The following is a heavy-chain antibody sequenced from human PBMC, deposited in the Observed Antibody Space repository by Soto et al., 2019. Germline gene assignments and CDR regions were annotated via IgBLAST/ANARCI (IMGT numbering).Heavy chain of an antibody. Sequence: GGSLRLSCAASGFTFSTFWMRWVRQAPGKGLEWVASINENGSNTYYADSVKGRFTISRDNSKNTLYLQMNSLRAEDTAVYYCAKDSRSWYQKGVYYYYYGMDVWGQGTTVTVSS. CDR1: GFTFSTFW. CDR2: INENGSNT. V-gene: IGHV3-7*05. J-gene: IGHJ6*02. D-gene: IGHD6-13*01. CDR3: AKDSRSWYQKGVYYYYYGMDV.